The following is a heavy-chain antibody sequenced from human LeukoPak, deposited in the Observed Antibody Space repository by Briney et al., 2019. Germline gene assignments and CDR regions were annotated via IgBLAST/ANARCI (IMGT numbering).Heavy chain of an antibody. CDR3: ARDIAEYYDRGFDY. CDR2: IYYSGST. V-gene: IGHV4-59*01. D-gene: IGHD3-22*01. Sequence: SETLSLTCTVCGGSISSYYWSWIRQPPGKGLEWIGYIYYSGSTNYNPSLKSRVTISVDTSKNQFSLKLSSVTAADTAVYYCARDIAEYYDRGFDYWGQGTLVTVSS. J-gene: IGHJ4*02. CDR1: GGSISSYY.